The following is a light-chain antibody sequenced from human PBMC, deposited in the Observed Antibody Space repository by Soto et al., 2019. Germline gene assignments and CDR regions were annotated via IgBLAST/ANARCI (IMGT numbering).Light chain of an antibody. V-gene: IGKV3-20*01. J-gene: IGKJ1*01. CDR3: QQYNSYPWT. CDR1: QSINSKS. Sequence: DIVLTQSPGTLSLSPGEGATVSCRVSQSINSKSLVWYQRKFGQAPRLLIYNTSSRATGIPDRFSGSGSGTEFTLTISSLQPDDFATYYCQQYNSYPWTFGQGTKVDIK. CDR2: NTS.